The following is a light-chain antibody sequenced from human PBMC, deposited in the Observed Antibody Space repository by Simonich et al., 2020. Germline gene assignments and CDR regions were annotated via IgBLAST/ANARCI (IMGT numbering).Light chain of an antibody. Sequence: QSAQTQPASVSGSPGQTITISCTGPSTNVGGYKYVSWYPQHPGKAPKLMFYDVSKRPSVVSNRFSGSKAGNTSSLAISGLQAEDEAAYYCSSYTSSSTLVFGGGTKLTVL. CDR3: SSYTSSSTLV. CDR2: DVS. CDR1: STNVGGYKY. J-gene: IGLJ2*01. V-gene: IGLV2-14*01.